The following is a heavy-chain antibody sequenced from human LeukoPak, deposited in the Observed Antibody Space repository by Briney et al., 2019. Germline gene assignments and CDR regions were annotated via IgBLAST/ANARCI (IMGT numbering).Heavy chain of an antibody. Sequence: GGSLRLSCAVSGFTFSSYAMAWVRQTPGKGLHWGSTISVSGDDSFYADSVKGRFTISRDNSKNTVFLQMNSLRAEDTAVYYCAELGITMIGGVWGKGTTVTISS. J-gene: IGHJ6*04. D-gene: IGHD3-10*02. V-gene: IGHV3-23*01. CDR2: ISVSGDDS. CDR3: AELGITMIGGV. CDR1: GFTFSSYA.